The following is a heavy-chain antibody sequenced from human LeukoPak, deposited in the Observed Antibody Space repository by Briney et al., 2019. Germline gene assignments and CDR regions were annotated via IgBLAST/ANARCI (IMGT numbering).Heavy chain of an antibody. CDR2: INHSGST. V-gene: IGHV4-34*01. D-gene: IGHD2/OR15-2a*01. CDR3: ATGYSMYYFDY. J-gene: IGHJ4*02. CDR1: GGSISGYY. Sequence: SSETLSLTCTVSGGSISGYYWSWIRQPPGKGLEWIGEINHSGSTNYNPSLKSRVTISVDTSKNQFSLKLSSVTAADTAVYYCATGYSMYYFDYWGQGTLVTVSS.